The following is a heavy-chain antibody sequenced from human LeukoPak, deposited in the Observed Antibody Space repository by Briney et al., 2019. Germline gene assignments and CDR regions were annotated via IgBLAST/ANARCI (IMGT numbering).Heavy chain of an antibody. CDR2: FDPEDGET. D-gene: IGHD4-17*01. CDR1: GYTLTELS. J-gene: IGHJ6*03. CDR3: AREPEDGDYLGNYYYYMDV. Sequence: ASVKVSCKVSGYTLTELSMHWVRQAPGKGLEWMGGFDPEDGETIYAQKFQGRVTMTEDTSTDTAYMELSSLRSEDTAVYYCAREPEDGDYLGNYYYYMDVWGKGTTVTVSS. V-gene: IGHV1-24*01.